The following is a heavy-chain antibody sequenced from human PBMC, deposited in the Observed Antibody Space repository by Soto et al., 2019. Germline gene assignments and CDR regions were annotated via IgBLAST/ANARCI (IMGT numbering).Heavy chain of an antibody. V-gene: IGHV1-69*13. D-gene: IGHD2-8*01. CDR2: IIPIFGTA. CDR3: ARTYAIGDYYYYGMDV. J-gene: IGHJ6*02. Sequence: SVKVSCKASGGTFSSYAISWVRQAPGQGLEWMGGIIPIFGTANYAQKFQGRVTITADESTSTAYMELSSLRSEDTAVYYCARTYAIGDYYYYGMDVWGQGTTVTVSS. CDR1: GGTFSSYA.